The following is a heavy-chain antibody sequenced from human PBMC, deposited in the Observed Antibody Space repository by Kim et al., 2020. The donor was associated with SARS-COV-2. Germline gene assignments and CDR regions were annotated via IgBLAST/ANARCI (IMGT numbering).Heavy chain of an antibody. CDR2: ISGSSSTI. CDR1: GFTFRTYS. V-gene: IGHV3-48*02. D-gene: IGHD4-17*01. CDR3: ARDEEGGRYGDLNY. Sequence: GGSLRLSCAASGFTFRTYSMNWVRQAPGKGLQWVSYISGSSSTIYYADNVKGRFTISRDNAKNSLYLEMNSLRDEDTAVYYCARDEEGGRYGDLNYWGQGTLVTVSS. J-gene: IGHJ4*02.